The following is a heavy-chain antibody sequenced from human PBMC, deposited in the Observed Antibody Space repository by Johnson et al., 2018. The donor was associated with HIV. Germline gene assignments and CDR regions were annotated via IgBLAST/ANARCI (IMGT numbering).Heavy chain of an antibody. Sequence: VQVLESGGGLVQSGGSLRVFCAASGFTFSNYWMSWVHQAPGKGLEWVANIKQDGSEKYYVDAVKGRFTISRDNAKNSLILQMNSLRAEDTAVYYCARDRGTMIVVGSAFDIWGQGTRVTVSS. CDR1: GFTFSNYW. V-gene: IGHV3-7*01. D-gene: IGHD3-22*01. J-gene: IGHJ3*02. CDR2: IKQDGSEK. CDR3: ARDRGTMIVVGSAFDI.